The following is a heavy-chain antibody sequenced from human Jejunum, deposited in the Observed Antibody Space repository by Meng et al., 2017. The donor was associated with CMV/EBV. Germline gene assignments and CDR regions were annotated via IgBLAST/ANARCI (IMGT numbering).Heavy chain of an antibody. CDR2: ISWAGDII. Sequence: DDYAMHWVRQAPGKGLEWVALISWAGDIIYYADSVKGRFTISRDNVKNSLYLQMNSLRAEDTAVYHCTRAPYSSSRGGYFYGMDVWGQGTTVTVSS. J-gene: IGHJ6*02. D-gene: IGHD2-2*01. CDR1: DDYA. V-gene: IGHV3-43D*03. CDR3: TRAPYSSSRGGYFYGMDV.